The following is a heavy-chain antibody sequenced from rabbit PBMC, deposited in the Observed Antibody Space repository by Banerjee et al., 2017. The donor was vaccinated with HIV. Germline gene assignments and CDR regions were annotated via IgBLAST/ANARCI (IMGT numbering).Heavy chain of an antibody. J-gene: IGHJ4*01. CDR2: IATSSGGT. D-gene: IGHD1-1*01. CDR3: ARTWASSAYYTL. Sequence: EESGGDLVKPEGSLTLTCTASGFSFSRSYWICWVRQAPGKGLEWIACIATSSGGTAYASWAKGRFTISRTSTTVDLQMTSLTAADTATYFCARTWASSAYYTLWGPGTLVTVS. V-gene: IGHV1S45*01. CDR1: GFSFSRSYW.